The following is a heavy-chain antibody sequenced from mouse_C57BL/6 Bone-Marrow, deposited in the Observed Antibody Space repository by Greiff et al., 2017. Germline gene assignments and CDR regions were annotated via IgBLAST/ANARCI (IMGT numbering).Heavy chain of an antibody. Sequence: VKLMESGPGLVAPSQSLSITCTVSGFSLTSYAISWVRQPPGKGLEWLGVIWTGGGTNYNSAHKSRLSISKDNSKSQVFLKMNSRQTDETARYYCARRTYSNYWYFDVWGTGTTVTVSS. CDR1: GFSLTSYA. V-gene: IGHV2-9-1*01. D-gene: IGHD2-5*01. CDR2: IWTGGGT. CDR3: ARRTYSNYWYFDV. J-gene: IGHJ1*03.